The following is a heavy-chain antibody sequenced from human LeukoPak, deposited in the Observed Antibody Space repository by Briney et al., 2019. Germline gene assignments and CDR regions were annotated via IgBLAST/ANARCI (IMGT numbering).Heavy chain of an antibody. CDR2: IYTSGST. Sequence: PSETLSLTCTVSGGSISSGSYYWSWIRQPAGKGLECIGRIYTSGSTNYNPSLKSRVTISVGTSKNQFSLKLSSVTAADTAVYYCARMDTAMVGGYWGQGTLVTVSS. CDR3: ARMDTAMVGGY. J-gene: IGHJ4*02. CDR1: GGSISSGSYY. V-gene: IGHV4-61*02. D-gene: IGHD5-18*01.